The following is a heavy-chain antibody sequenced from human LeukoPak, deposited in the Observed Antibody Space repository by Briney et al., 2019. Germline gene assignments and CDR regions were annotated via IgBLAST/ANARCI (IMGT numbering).Heavy chain of an antibody. V-gene: IGHV4-34*01. CDR1: GGSFSGYY. D-gene: IGHD2-2*01. J-gene: IGHJ5*02. CDR2: INHSGST. Sequence: PSETLSLTCAVYGGSFSGYYWSWIRQPPGKGLEWIGEINHSGSTNYNPSLKSRVIISVDTSENQFSLKLSSVTAADTAVYYCACHCSSTSCYPHIPSWGQGTLVTVSS. CDR3: ACHCSSTSCYPHIPS.